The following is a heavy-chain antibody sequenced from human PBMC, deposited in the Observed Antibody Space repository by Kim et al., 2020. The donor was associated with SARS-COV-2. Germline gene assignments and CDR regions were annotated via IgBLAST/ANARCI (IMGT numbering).Heavy chain of an antibody. Sequence: YYHPSLNSRVTILVDTSKTQFSLKLSSVTAADTAVYYCARRSGSEYYFDYRGQGTLVTVSS. J-gene: IGHJ4*02. V-gene: IGHV4-39*01. CDR3: ARRSGSEYYFDY.